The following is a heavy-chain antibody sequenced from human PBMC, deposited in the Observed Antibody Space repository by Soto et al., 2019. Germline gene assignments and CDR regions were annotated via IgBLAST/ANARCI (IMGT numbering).Heavy chain of an antibody. CDR1: GYTFTSYY. Sequence: ASVKVSCKASGYTFTSYYMHWVRQAPGQGLEWMGRIKPTGGSTTYAQKFQGRVTMTIDTSTSTVYMELSSLTSEDTAVYYCAKNGQPPYYYYGMDVWGQGTTVTVSS. J-gene: IGHJ6*02. CDR3: AKNGQPPYYYYGMDV. V-gene: IGHV1-46*01. CDR2: IKPTGGST. D-gene: IGHD2-8*01.